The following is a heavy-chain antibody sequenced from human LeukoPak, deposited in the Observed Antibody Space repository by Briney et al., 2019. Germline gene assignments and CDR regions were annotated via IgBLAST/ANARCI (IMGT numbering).Heavy chain of an antibody. J-gene: IGHJ3*02. D-gene: IGHD2-21*01. CDR3: ARVLMWRLGAFDI. Sequence: PSETLCLACTVSCVSISSYYWSWIRQPPGKGLEWIGYIHYSGSTNYNPSLKSRVTISVDTSKNQFSLKLSSVTAADTAVYYCARVLMWRLGAFDIWGQGTMVTVSS. CDR1: CVSISSYY. V-gene: IGHV4-59*01. CDR2: IHYSGST.